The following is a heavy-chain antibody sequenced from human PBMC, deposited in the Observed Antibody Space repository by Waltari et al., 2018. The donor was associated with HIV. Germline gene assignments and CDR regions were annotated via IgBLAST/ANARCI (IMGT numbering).Heavy chain of an antibody. J-gene: IGHJ4*02. CDR2: MNPNSGYT. V-gene: IGHV1-8*01. CDR3: VRAAIYSRGCFDY. CDR1: GYTFPSYD. Sequence: QVQLVQSGAEVKKPGASVKVSCKASGYTFPSYDINWERQATGQGLEWMGWMNPNSGYTGYAQKFQGRITMTSNTSISTVYMELSSLTSEETAVYYCVRAAIYSRGCFDYWGQGTLVTVSS. D-gene: IGHD6-19*01.